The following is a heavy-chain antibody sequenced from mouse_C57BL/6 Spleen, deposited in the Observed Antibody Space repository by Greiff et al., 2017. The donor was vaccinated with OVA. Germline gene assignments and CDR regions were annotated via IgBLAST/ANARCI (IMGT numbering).Heavy chain of an antibody. J-gene: IGHJ2*01. CDR1: GFTFSDYY. Sequence: DVMLVESEGGLVQPGSSMKLSCTASGFTFSDYYMAWVRQVPEKGLEWVANINYDGSSTYYLDSLKSRFIISRENAKNILYLQMSSLKSEDTATYYCARGSYGDYWGQGTTLTVSS. CDR3: ARGSYGDY. CDR2: INYDGSST. V-gene: IGHV5-16*01. D-gene: IGHD1-1*01.